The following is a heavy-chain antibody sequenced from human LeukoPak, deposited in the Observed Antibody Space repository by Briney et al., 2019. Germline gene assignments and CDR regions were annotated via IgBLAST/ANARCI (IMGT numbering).Heavy chain of an antibody. CDR2: IDPSDSYT. V-gene: IGHV5-10-1*01. CDR1: GYSFTSYW. Sequence: GGSLKISCKGSGYSFTSYWISWVRQMPGKGLEWMGRIDPSDSYTKNSPSFQGHVTISADKSISTAYLQWSSLKASDTAMYYCARNYYDSSGCPDYWGQGTLVTVSS. D-gene: IGHD3-22*01. J-gene: IGHJ4*02. CDR3: ARNYYDSSGCPDY.